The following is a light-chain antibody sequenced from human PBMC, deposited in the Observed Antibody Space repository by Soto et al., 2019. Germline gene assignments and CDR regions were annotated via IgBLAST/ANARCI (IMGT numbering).Light chain of an antibody. CDR2: RNN. CDR3: AAWDDSLRGVV. V-gene: IGLV1-47*01. CDR1: SSNNGSNY. Sequence: SVLTQPPSASGTPGQRVTISCSGSSSNNGSNYVYWYQQLPGTAPKLLIYRNNQRPSWVPDRFSGSKSGTSASLAISGLRSEDEADYYCAAWDDSLRGVVFGGGTKLTVL. J-gene: IGLJ2*01.